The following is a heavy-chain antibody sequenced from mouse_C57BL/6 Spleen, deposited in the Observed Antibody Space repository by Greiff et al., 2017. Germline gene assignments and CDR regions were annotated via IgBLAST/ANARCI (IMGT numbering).Heavy chain of an antibody. V-gene: IGHV2-9-1*01. CDR1: GFSLTSYA. Sequence: VQLKESGPGLVAPSQSLSITCTVSGFSLTSYAISWVRQPPGKGLEWLGVIWTGGGTNYNSALKSRLSISKDNYKSQIFLKMNMLQTDDTARYYYARYGSSYDYAMDYWGQGTSVTVSS. J-gene: IGHJ4*01. CDR2: IWTGGGT. D-gene: IGHD1-1*01. CDR3: ARYGSSYDYAMDY.